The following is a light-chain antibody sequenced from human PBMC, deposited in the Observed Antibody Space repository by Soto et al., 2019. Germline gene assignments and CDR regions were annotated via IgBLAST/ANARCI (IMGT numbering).Light chain of an antibody. CDR3: SSYTSSSTLV. CDR1: SSDVGSYNR. Sequence: QPVLTQPPSVSGSPGQSVTISCTGTSSDVGSYNRVSWYQQPPGTAPKLMIYEVSNRPSGVPDRFSGSKSGNMASLTISGLQAEDEADYYCSSYTSSSTLVFGGGTKLTVL. V-gene: IGLV2-18*02. J-gene: IGLJ2*01. CDR2: EVS.